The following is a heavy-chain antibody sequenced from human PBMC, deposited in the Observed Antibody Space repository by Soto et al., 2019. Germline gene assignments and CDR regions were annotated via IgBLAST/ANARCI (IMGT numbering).Heavy chain of an antibody. CDR3: AKTRHSYIVVVPAAMDLPFDY. V-gene: IGHV3-23*01. J-gene: IGHJ4*02. D-gene: IGHD2-2*01. Sequence: GGSLRLSCAASGFTFSSYAMSWVRQAPGKGLEWVSAISGSGGSTYYADSVKGRFTISRDNSKSTLYPQMNSLRAEDTAVYYCAKTRHSYIVVVPAAMDLPFDYWGQGTLVTVSS. CDR1: GFTFSSYA. CDR2: ISGSGGST.